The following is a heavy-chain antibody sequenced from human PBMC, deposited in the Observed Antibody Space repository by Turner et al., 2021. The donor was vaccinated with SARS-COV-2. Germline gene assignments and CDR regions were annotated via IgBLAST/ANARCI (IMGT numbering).Heavy chain of an antibody. D-gene: IGHD3-10*01. CDR1: GCSISSSPYY. CDR2: IYYSGST. Sequence: QLQLQESGPGLVKPSETLSLTCTVSGCSISSSPYYWGWIRQPPGKGLEWIGGIYYSGSTYYNPSLKSRVTISVDTSKNQFSLKLSSVTAADTAVYYCARRSEGYYGSGSHWFDPWGQGTLVTVSS. V-gene: IGHV4-39*01. CDR3: ARRSEGYYGSGSHWFDP. J-gene: IGHJ5*02.